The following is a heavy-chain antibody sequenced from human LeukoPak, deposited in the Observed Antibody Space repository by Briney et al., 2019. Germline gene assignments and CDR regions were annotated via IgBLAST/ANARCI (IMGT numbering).Heavy chain of an antibody. CDR1: GYTFTSYG. CDR2: ISAYNGNT. J-gene: IGHJ4*02. D-gene: IGHD1-7*01. CDR3: ARGEGRTTELPFDY. V-gene: IGHV1-18*01. Sequence: ASVKISCKASGYTFTSYGISWVRQAPGQGLEWMGWISAYNGNTNYAQKLQGRVTMTTDTSTSTAYMELRSLRSDDTAVYYCARGEGRTTELPFDYWGQGTLVTVSS.